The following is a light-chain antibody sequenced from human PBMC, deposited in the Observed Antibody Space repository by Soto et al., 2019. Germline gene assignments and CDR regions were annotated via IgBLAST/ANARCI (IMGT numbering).Light chain of an antibody. V-gene: IGLV1-47*02. CDR1: SSNIGGTNY. CDR2: SNN. Sequence: QSVLAQPPSASGTPGQKVFISCSGSSSNIGGTNYAYWYQQLPGAAPKLLMHSNNLRPSGVPERISGSKFGTAASLAISGLRSEDEAVYYCESWDARLGAVIFGGGTK. J-gene: IGLJ2*01. CDR3: ESWDARLGAVI.